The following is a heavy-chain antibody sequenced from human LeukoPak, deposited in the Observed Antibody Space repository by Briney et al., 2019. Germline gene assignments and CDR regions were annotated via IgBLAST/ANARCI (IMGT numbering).Heavy chain of an antibody. CDR2: IYHSGST. D-gene: IGHD3-10*01. V-gene: IGHV4-4*02. CDR3: ARGSSFDY. CDR1: GGSISSDNW. J-gene: IGHJ4*02. Sequence: PSETLSLTCGVSGGSISSDNWWSWVRQSPEKGLEWIGEIYHSGSTNYNPSLKSRVTISVDRSKNQFTLKLSSVTAADTAMYYCARGSSFDYWGQGTLVTVSS.